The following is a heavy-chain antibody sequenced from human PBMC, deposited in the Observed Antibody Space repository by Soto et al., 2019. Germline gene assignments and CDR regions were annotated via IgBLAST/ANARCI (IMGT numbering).Heavy chain of an antibody. CDR3: AKGPLGTPVDY. CDR1: GFTFSSYA. J-gene: IGHJ4*01. D-gene: IGHD7-27*01. Sequence: EVQLLESGGGLVQPGGSLRLSCAASGFTFSSYAMNWVRQGPGKGLEWVSVIGGSGTSTYYADSVKGRFTISRDNSKNALYLQMNSLRAEDTAVYYCAKGPLGTPVDYWGHGTLVTVSS. CDR2: IGGSGTST. V-gene: IGHV3-23*01.